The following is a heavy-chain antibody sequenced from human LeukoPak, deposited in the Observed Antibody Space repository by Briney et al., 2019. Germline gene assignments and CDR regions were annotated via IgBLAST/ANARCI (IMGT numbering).Heavy chain of an antibody. J-gene: IGHJ4*02. CDR3: ARVVDNWNVAVFDY. D-gene: IGHD1-20*01. CDR2: VDSSGNT. Sequence: SETLSLTCSVSVVSMNGYYWSWLRQSAGNRLEWIGHVDSSGNTNYNPSLESRVTMSVDTSKNQFSLKLSSVTAADTAVYYCARVVDNWNVAVFDYWGQGTLVTVSS. CDR1: VVSMNGYY. V-gene: IGHV4-4*07.